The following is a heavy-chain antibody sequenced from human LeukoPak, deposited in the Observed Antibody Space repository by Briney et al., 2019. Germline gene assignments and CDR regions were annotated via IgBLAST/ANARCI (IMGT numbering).Heavy chain of an antibody. CDR1: GYTFISYG. CDR3: ARAPSPVYSGMDV. V-gene: IGHV1-18*01. J-gene: IGHJ6*02. Sequence: ASVKVSCKASGYTFISYGISWVRQAPGQGLEWMGWISTYNGNTNYAQKLQGRVTMTTDTSTSTAYMELRSLRSDDTAVYYCARAPSPVYSGMDVWGQGTTVTVSS. CDR2: ISTYNGNT. D-gene: IGHD6-6*01.